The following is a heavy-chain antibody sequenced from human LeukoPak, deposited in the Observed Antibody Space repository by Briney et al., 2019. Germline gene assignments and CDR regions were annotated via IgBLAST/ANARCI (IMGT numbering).Heavy chain of an antibody. D-gene: IGHD3-10*01. CDR2: IFPGDSDT. V-gene: IGHV5-51*01. CDR3: ARDYYGSGSYFDY. J-gene: IGHJ4*02. CDR1: GYSFTSYW. Sequence: GESLKISCKGSGYSFTSYWIGWVRQMPGKGLEWMGIIFPGDSDTRYSPSFQGHVTISADKSISTAYLQWSSLRAEDTAVYYCARDYYGSGSYFDYWGQGALVTVSS.